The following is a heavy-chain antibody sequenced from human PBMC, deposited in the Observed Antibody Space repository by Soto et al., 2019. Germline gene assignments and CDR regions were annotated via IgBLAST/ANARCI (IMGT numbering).Heavy chain of an antibody. J-gene: IGHJ4*02. CDR1: GFTFNNYW. D-gene: IGHD2-8*02. CDR3: ARDSTGLDY. V-gene: IGHV3-7*01. Sequence: GGSLRLSCAASGFTFNNYWMNWVRQAPGKGLEWVANMKQDGSQKYYADSVKGRFTISRDNSKNTLYLQMNSLRAEDTAVYYCARDSTGLDYWGQGTLVTVSS. CDR2: MKQDGSQK.